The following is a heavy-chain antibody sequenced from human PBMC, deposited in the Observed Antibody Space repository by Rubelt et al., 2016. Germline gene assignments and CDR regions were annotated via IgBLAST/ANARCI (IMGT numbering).Heavy chain of an antibody. Sequence: QVQLVQSGAEVKKSGASVKVSCKASGYTFSKYGISWVRQAPGQGLEWMGWISVNSGDTKYAQKRQGRVTMTTDTCTGTAYMELTSLRSDDTAVYSCARATNWNYAFDIWGQGTMVTVSS. J-gene: IGHJ3*02. CDR3: ARATNWNYAFDI. D-gene: IGHD1-7*01. V-gene: IGHV1-18*01. CDR1: GYTFSKYG. CDR2: ISVNSGDT.